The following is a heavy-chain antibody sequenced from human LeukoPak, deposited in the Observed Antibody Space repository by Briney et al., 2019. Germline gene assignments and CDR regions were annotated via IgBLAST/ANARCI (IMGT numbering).Heavy chain of an antibody. J-gene: IGHJ6*02. Sequence: GGSLRLSCAASGFAFSSYRMNWVRQAPGKGLEWISYISSRSSTIYYADSVKGRFTISRDNAKNSLYLQMNSLRDEDTAVYYCARDSPGGYYYGMDVWGQGTTVTVSS. CDR2: ISSRSSTI. V-gene: IGHV3-48*02. D-gene: IGHD3-16*01. CDR3: ARDSPGGYYYGMDV. CDR1: GFAFSSYR.